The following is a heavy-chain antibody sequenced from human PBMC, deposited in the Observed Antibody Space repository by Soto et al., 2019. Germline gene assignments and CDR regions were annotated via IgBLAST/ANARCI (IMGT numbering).Heavy chain of an antibody. J-gene: IGHJ5*02. Sequence: SQTLSLSCAISGDSVSSNSASWDCIIHSPSRGLEWLGRTYYRSKWYNDYAVSVKSRITINPDTSKNQFSLQLNSVAPEDTAVYYCVREVAPRGFDPWGQGTLVTVSS. CDR3: VREVAPRGFDP. D-gene: IGHD2-21*01. V-gene: IGHV6-1*01. CDR2: TYYRSKWYN. CDR1: GDSVSSNSAS.